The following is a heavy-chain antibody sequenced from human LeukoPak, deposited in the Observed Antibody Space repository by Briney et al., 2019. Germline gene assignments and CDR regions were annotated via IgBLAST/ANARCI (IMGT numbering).Heavy chain of an antibody. CDR2: IIPIFGTA. J-gene: IGHJ4*02. V-gene: IGHV1-69*01. Sequence: SVKVSCKASGGTFSSYAISWVRQAPGQGLEWMGGIIPIFGTANYAQKFQGRVTITADETTSTAYMELSRLRSENTAVYYSARDRGSDGVGSYPLDYWGQGTLVTVSS. CDR1: GGTFSSYA. D-gene: IGHD3-10*01. CDR3: ARDRGSDGVGSYPLDY.